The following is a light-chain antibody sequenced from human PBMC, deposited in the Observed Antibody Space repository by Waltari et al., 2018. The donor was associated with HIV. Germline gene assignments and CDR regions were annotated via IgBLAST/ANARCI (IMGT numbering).Light chain of an antibody. V-gene: IGKV1-33*01. Sequence: DIHMTQSPTSLSASVGDRVTITCRASQDINNFVNWYQQKPGKAPKLLIYDASKLESGVPSKFSGSGSGTDFTFTIISLQPDDVATYYCQQYNNLPLTFGQGTKVEV. CDR2: DAS. J-gene: IGKJ1*01. CDR3: QQYNNLPLT. CDR1: QDINNF.